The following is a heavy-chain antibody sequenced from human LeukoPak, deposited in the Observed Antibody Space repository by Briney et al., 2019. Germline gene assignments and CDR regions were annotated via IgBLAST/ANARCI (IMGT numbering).Heavy chain of an antibody. Sequence: GASVKVSCKASGYTFTGYYMHWVRQAPGQGLEWMGWINPNSGGTNYAQKFQGRVTMTRDTSISTAYMEPSRLRSDDTAVYYCARGPKPYDYVWGSYRFWGQGTLVTVSS. J-gene: IGHJ4*02. CDR1: GYTFTGYY. V-gene: IGHV1-2*02. CDR3: ARGPKPYDYVWGSYRF. D-gene: IGHD3-16*02. CDR2: INPNSGGT.